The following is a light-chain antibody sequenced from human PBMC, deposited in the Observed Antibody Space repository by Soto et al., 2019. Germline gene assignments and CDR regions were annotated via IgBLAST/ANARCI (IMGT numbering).Light chain of an antibody. Sequence: DIQLTQSPSFLSASVGDRVTITCRASQGISSYLAWSQQKPGEAPKVLIYAASTLQSGVPSRFSGSGSGTEFTLTISSLQPEDFATYYCQQLNNYPWTFGQGTKVEIK. V-gene: IGKV1-9*01. CDR3: QQLNNYPWT. J-gene: IGKJ1*01. CDR2: AAS. CDR1: QGISSY.